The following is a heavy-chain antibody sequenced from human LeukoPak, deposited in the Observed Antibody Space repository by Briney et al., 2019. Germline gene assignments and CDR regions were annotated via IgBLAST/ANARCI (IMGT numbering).Heavy chain of an antibody. CDR3: AKAPFFWSGYLDY. Sequence: GGSLRLSCAASGFTFSSYAMSWVRQAPGKGLEWVSAISGSGGSTYYADSVKGRFTISRDNSKDTLYLQMNSLRAEDTAVYYCAKAPFFWSGYLDYWGQGTLVTVSS. J-gene: IGHJ4*02. V-gene: IGHV3-23*01. CDR1: GFTFSSYA. D-gene: IGHD3-3*01. CDR2: ISGSGGST.